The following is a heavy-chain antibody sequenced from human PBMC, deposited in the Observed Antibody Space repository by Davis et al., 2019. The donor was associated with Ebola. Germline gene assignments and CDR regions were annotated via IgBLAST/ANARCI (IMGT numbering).Heavy chain of an antibody. J-gene: IGHJ4*02. D-gene: IGHD2-8*02. CDR3: ARWDNNNLYWIAY. Sequence: GESLKISCAASGFTFSTYGMHWVRQAPGKGLEWVSYIGSTSTTIYYADSVKGRFTISRDNAQNSLFLQMNSLRAEDTAVYYCARWDNNNLYWIAYWGRGSLVTVSS. V-gene: IGHV3-48*04. CDR1: GFTFSTYG. CDR2: IGSTSTTI.